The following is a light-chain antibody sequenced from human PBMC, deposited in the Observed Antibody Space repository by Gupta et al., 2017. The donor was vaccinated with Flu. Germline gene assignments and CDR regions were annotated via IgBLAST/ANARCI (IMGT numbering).Light chain of an antibody. CDR3: ISYTTGNTYV. Sequence: QSALTQPASVSGSPGQSITISCTGTSSDIGDYNYVSWYQQYPGKAPKLMICEVSNRPSGVSNRFSGSKSGNTASLTISGLHAEDEADYYCISYTTGNTYVFGSGTKVTV. J-gene: IGLJ1*01. V-gene: IGLV2-14*01. CDR1: SSDIGDYNY. CDR2: EVS.